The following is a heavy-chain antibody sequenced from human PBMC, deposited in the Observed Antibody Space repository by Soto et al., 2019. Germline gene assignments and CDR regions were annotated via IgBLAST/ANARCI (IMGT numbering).Heavy chain of an antibody. CDR2: ISGSGGST. CDR3: AKFSDDSSRYDQGY. D-gene: IGHD3-22*01. Sequence: EVQLLESGGGLVQPGGSLRLSCAASGFTFSSYAMSWVRQAPGKGLEWGSAISGSGGSTYYADSVKCRFTISRDNSKNTLYLQMNSLRAEDTAVYYCAKFSDDSSRYDQGYWGQGTLVTVSS. CDR1: GFTFSSYA. J-gene: IGHJ4*02. V-gene: IGHV3-23*01.